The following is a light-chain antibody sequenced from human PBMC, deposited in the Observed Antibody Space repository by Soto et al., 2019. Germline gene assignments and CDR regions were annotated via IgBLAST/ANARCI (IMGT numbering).Light chain of an antibody. Sequence: EVVMRQSPATLSVSPGGGATLSCRASQGIGDTLAWYQHKPGQAPRLLIYDASSRATGIPDRFSGGGSGTDFTLTISRLEPEDFAVCYCQQYGSSGTFGQGTKVDIK. CDR2: DAS. V-gene: IGKV3-20*01. CDR1: QGIGDT. J-gene: IGKJ1*01. CDR3: QQYGSSGT.